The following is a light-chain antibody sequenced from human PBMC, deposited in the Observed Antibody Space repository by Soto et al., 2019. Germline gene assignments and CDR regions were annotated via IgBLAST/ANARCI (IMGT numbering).Light chain of an antibody. J-gene: IGKJ1*01. CDR1: QTISSNY. CDR3: QQYSSSRT. Sequence: EIVLTQSPGILSLSPGERASLSCRASQTISSNYLAWYQQKPGQAPRLLIYGASSRATGIPDRFSGSGSGTDFTLTISRLEPEDFAVFYCQQYSSSRTFGQGTKVDIK. CDR2: GAS. V-gene: IGKV3-20*01.